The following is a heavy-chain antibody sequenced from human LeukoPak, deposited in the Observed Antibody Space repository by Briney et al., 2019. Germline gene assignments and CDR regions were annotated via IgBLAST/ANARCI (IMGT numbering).Heavy chain of an antibody. CDR1: GGSFSGYY. CDR2: INHSGST. D-gene: IGHD3-22*01. J-gene: IGHJ4*02. V-gene: IGHV4-34*01. CDR3: ARMVSGYYLFDY. Sequence: SETLSLTCAVYGGSFSGYYWSWIRQPPGKGLEWIGEINHSGSTNYNPSLKSRVTISVDTSKNQFSLKLSSVTAADTAVYYCARMVSGYYLFDYWGQGTLVTVSS.